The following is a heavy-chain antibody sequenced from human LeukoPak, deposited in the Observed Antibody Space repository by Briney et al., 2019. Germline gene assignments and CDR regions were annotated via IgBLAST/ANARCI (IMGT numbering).Heavy chain of an antibody. V-gene: IGHV1-2*02. J-gene: IGHJ4*02. CDR2: IDPPSGAP. CDR3: ARSGFSTGFYLDF. D-gene: IGHD6-19*01. CDR1: GYTFTGQL. Sequence: ASVKVSCKASGYTFTGQLIHWLRQAPGQGLEWMGWIDPPSGAPYYAPKFQDRVTMTRDTSIATAYLEVHRLKSDDTAVYYCARSGFSTGFYLDFWGQGTLISVSS.